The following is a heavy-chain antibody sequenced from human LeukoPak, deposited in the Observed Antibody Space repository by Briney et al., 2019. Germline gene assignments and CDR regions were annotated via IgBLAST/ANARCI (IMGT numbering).Heavy chain of an antibody. D-gene: IGHD2-2*01. CDR2: ISSSSSYI. CDR1: GFTFSSYS. CDR3: GKDSVSTVVAPVATS. Sequence: GGSLRLSCAASGFTFSSYSMNWVRQAPGKGLEWGSSISSSSSYIYYADSVKGRFTISRDNAKNSLYLQMNNLRAEDTAVYYCGKDSVSTVVAPVATSWGQGTLVTVSS. V-gene: IGHV3-21*01. J-gene: IGHJ4*02.